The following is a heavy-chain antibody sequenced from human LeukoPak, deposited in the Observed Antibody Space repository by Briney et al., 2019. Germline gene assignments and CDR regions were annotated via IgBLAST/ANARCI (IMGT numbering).Heavy chain of an antibody. V-gene: IGHV4-30-2*01. J-gene: IGHJ1*01. CDR2: IYHSGST. CDR1: GGSISSGGYS. D-gene: IGHD3-22*01. Sequence: PSQTLSLTCAVSGGSISSGGYSWGWVRQPPGRGVEWIGYIYHSGSTYYNPSLKSRVTISVARSKNQFSLKLSSVTAADTAVYYCARVSYYYDSSGYYTEYFQHWGQGTLVTVSS. CDR3: ARVSYYYDSSGYYTEYFQH.